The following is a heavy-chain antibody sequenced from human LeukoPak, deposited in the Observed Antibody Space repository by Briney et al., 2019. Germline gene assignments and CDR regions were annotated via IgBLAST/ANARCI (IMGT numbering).Heavy chain of an antibody. Sequence: ASVKVSCKASGYTFTSYDINWVRQATGQGLEWMGWMNPNSGNTGYAQKFQGRVTITRNTSISTAYMELSSLRSEDTAVYCCARGTSEDSGWYDCWGQGTLVTVSS. CDR2: MNPNSGNT. CDR1: GYTFTSYD. J-gene: IGHJ5*01. V-gene: IGHV1-8*03. CDR3: ARGTSEDSGWYDC. D-gene: IGHD6-25*01.